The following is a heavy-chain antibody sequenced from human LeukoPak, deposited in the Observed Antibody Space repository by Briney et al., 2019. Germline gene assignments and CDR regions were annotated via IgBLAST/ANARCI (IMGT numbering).Heavy chain of an antibody. J-gene: IGHJ5*02. CDR2: INPSSGGA. D-gene: IGHD3-10*01. CDR1: GYTFTNYY. CDR3: ARDGFTMVWGVYNWFDP. V-gene: IGHV1-46*01. Sequence: ASVKVSCKASGYTFTNYYMYWVRQAPGQGLEWMGIINPSSGGANYAQNFQGRVTMTRDTSTRTVYMELSSLRSEDTAVYYCARDGFTMVWGVYNWFDPRGQGTLVTVSS.